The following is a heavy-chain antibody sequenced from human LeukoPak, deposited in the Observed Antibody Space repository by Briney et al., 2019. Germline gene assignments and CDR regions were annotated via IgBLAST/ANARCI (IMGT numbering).Heavy chain of an antibody. CDR3: ARREGSGPYYYYGMDV. CDR1: GGTFSSYA. J-gene: IGHJ6*02. CDR2: IIPILGIA. V-gene: IGHV1-69*04. D-gene: IGHD2-15*01. Sequence: ASVKVSCKASGGTFSSYAISWVRQAPGQGLEWMGRIIPILGIANYAQKFQGRVTITADKSTSTAYMELSSLRSEDTAVYYCARREGSGPYYYYGMDVWGQGTTVTVSS.